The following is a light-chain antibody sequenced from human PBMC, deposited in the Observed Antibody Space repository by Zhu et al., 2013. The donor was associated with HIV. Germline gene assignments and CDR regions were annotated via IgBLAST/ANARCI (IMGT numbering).Light chain of an antibody. Sequence: EIVLTQSPATLSLSPGDRATLSCRASQSLTSTFLAWYQQRPGQAPRLLIYGASGRASGIPDRFSGSGSGTDFTLTISRLEPEDFAVYYCQQYHNSPQTFGQGTKVEIK. CDR3: QQYHNSPQT. V-gene: IGKV3-20*01. J-gene: IGKJ1*01. CDR2: GAS. CDR1: QSLTSTF.